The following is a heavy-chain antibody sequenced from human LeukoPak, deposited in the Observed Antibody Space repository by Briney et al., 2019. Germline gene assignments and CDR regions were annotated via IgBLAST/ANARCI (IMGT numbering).Heavy chain of an antibody. V-gene: IGHV3-53*01. Sequence: GSLLLSCAASGFTVSSKYMSWGRQAPGKGLEGGSVIYSGGSTYYADSVKGRLTISRDNSKNTLYLQMNSLRVEDTAVYYCAREGDDSVWESHRDPFDIWGHGTMITVSS. CDR1: GFTVSSKY. J-gene: IGHJ3*02. CDR2: IYSGGST. CDR3: AREGDDSVWESHRDPFDI. D-gene: IGHD3-16*01.